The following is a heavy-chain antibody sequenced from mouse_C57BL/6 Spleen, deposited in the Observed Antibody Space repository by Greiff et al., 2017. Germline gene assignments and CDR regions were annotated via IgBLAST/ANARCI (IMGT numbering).Heavy chain of an antibody. CDR1: GYTFTSYW. CDR2: INPSNGGT. D-gene: IGHD1-1*01. V-gene: IGHV1-53*01. CDR3: ARNYGSRKYYAMDY. J-gene: IGHJ4*01. Sequence: QVQLQQPGTELVKPGASVKLSCKASGYTFTSYWMHWVQQRPGQGLEWIGNINPSNGGTNYNEKFKGKATLTVDKSSSTAYMQLSSLTSEDSAVYYGARNYGSRKYYAMDYWGQGTSVTVSS.